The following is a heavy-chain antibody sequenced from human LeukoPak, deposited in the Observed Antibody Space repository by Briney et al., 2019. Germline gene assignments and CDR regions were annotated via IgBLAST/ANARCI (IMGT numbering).Heavy chain of an antibody. D-gene: IGHD6-19*01. CDR1: GGSISSSSYY. CDR3: ARQTPLQYSSGRYPFDY. CDR2: IYYSGST. V-gene: IGHV4-39*01. Sequence: SETLSLTCTVSGGSISSSSYYWGWIRQPPGKGLEWIGSIYYSGSTYYNPSLKSRVTISVDTSKNQFSLKLSSVTAADTAVYYCARQTPLQYSSGRYPFDYWGQGTLVTVSS. J-gene: IGHJ4*02.